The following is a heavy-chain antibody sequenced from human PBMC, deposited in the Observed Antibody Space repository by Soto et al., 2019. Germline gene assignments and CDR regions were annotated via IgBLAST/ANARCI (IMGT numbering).Heavy chain of an antibody. J-gene: IGHJ4*02. CDR1: GSTFSSYA. V-gene: IGHV3-64*01. CDR3: ARGPGYYFDY. CDR2: ISSNGGST. Sequence: EVQLVESGGGLVQPGGSLRLSCAASGSTFSSYAMHWVRQAPGKGLEYVSAISSNGGSTYYANSVKGRFTISRDNSKNTLYLQMGSLRAEDMAVYYCARGPGYYFDYWGQGTLVTVSS.